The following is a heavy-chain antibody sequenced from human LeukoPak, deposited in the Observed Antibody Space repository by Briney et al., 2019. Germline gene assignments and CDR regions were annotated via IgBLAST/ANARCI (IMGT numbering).Heavy chain of an antibody. CDR1: GGSISSSPYY. V-gene: IGHV4-39*01. D-gene: IGHD6-19*01. CDR3: ARHASVDGNWPRPLDY. J-gene: IGHJ4*02. CDR2: IYYSGST. Sequence: SETLSLTCTVSGGSISSSPYYWGWIRQPPGNGLEWIGNIYYSGSTYYNPSLKTRVTISVDTSKNQFSLKLTSVTAADTAVYYCARHASVDGNWPRPLDYWGQGSLVTVSS.